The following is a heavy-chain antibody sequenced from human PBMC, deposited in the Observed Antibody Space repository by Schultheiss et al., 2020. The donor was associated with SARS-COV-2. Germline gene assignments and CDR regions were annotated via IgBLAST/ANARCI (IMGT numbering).Heavy chain of an antibody. CDR1: GGSLSSGSYY. D-gene: IGHD2-8*02. CDR3: ARDLTAGKYYYYMDV. Sequence: SETLSLTCTVSGGSLSSGSYYWSWIRQPAGKGLEWLGRVYVIGATNYNPSFKSRVTISLDTAKNLFSLRLSSVTAADTAVYYCARDLTAGKYYYYMDVWGKGTTVTVSS. CDR2: VYVIGAT. J-gene: IGHJ6*03. V-gene: IGHV4-61*02.